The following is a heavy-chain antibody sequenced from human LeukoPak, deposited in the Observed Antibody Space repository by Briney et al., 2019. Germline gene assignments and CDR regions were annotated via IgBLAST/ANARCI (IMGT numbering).Heavy chain of an antibody. J-gene: IGHJ4*02. Sequence: GGSLRLSCAVSGVTVISNYMTWVRQAPGKGLEWVSIIYSGDTTYYADSVKGRFTISRDNSKSTVYLQMNSLRAEDTAVYYCAIARQWLGVFDYWGQGTLVTVSS. V-gene: IGHV3-53*01. CDR3: AIARQWLGVFDY. CDR2: IYSGDTT. D-gene: IGHD6-19*01. CDR1: GVTVISNY.